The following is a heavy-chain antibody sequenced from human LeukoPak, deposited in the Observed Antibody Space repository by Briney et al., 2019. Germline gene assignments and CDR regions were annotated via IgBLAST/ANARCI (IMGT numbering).Heavy chain of an antibody. D-gene: IGHD3-10*01. V-gene: IGHV4-39*07. CDR2: IFYSGST. CDR3: ARDLIVPDAMTGSGSYSTDY. Sequence: SETLSLTCTVSGGSISSSSYYWGWIRQPPGKGLEWVGSIFYSGSTYYNPSLKSRVTMSADTSKNQFSLKLSSVTAADTAVYYCARDLIVPDAMTGSGSYSTDYWGQGTLATVSS. CDR1: GGSISSSSYY. J-gene: IGHJ4*02.